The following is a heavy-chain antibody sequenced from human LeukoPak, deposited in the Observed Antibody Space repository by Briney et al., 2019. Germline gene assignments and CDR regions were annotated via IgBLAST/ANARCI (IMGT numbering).Heavy chain of an antibody. CDR1: GFTFSSYA. CDR2: ISGSGGST. V-gene: IGHV3-23*01. CDR3: AKDLIRGAVARGPWFDP. D-gene: IGHD3-10*01. J-gene: IGHJ5*02. Sequence: PGGSLRLSCAASGFTFSSYAMSWVRQAPGKGLEWVSAISGSGGSTYYADSVKGRFTISRDNSKNTLYLQMNSLRAEDTAVYYCAKDLIRGAVARGPWFDPWGQGTLVTVSS.